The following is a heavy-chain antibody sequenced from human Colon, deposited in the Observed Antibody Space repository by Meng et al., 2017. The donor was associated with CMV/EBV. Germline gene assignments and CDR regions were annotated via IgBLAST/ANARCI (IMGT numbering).Heavy chain of an antibody. J-gene: IGHJ4*02. D-gene: IGHD1-26*01. CDR3: ATGSGDFDH. V-gene: IGHV4-4*07. CDR1: GAPISNFF. Sequence: QPQESGPGLVRPSETLSLTCSVSGAPISNFFWSWIRQSAGMRLEWIGRIQSDGNTYYNPSLKSRVTVSQDTSKNQISLRLRSVTAADTAVYYCATGSGDFDHWGQGTLVTVSS. CDR2: IQSDGNT.